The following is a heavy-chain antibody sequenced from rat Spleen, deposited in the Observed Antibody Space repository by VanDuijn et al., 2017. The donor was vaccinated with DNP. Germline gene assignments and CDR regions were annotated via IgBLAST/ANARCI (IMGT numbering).Heavy chain of an antibody. CDR1: GFIFSDYN. Sequence: EVQLVESGGGLLQPGRSRKLSCAASGFIFSDYNMAWVRQAPKKGLEWVATINYDGTRTYYRDSVKGRFTISRDNARSILYLQMDSLGSEDTATYYCTRRDSSLLLHGFFDYWGQGVMVTVSS. CDR2: INYDGTRT. CDR3: TRRDSSLLLHGFFDY. D-gene: IGHD1-1*01. V-gene: IGHV5-7*01. J-gene: IGHJ2*01.